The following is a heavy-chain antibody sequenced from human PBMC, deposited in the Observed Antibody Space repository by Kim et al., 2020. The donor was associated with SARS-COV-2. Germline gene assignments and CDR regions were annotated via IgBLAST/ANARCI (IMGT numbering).Heavy chain of an antibody. D-gene: IGHD3-22*01. CDR3: ARLNYYDSSGYYEFDY. J-gene: IGHJ4*02. Sequence: SLKSRVTISVDTSKTQFSLKLSSVTAADTAVYYCARLNYYDSSGYYEFDYWGQRTLVTVSS. V-gene: IGHV4-39*01.